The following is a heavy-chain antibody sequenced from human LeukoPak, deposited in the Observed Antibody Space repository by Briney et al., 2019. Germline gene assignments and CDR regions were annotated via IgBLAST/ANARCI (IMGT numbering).Heavy chain of an antibody. J-gene: IGHJ6*04. V-gene: IGHV3-23*01. CDR2: VSGSAGST. Sequence: PGGSLRLSCAASGFTFSSYAMSWVRQAPGKGLEWVSAVSGSAGSTYYADSVKGRFTISRDNAKNSLYLQMNSLRAEDTAVYYCAELGITMIGGVWGKGTTVTVSS. D-gene: IGHD3-10*02. CDR3: AELGITMIGGV. CDR1: GFTFSSYA.